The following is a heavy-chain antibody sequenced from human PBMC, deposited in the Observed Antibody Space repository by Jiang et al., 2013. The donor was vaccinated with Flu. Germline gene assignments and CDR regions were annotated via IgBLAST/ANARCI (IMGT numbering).Heavy chain of an antibody. Sequence: PTQTLTLTCTFSGFSLSTSAVAVGWIRQPPGKALEWLAVTHWDDDHHYSPSLRNRLSITKDASDTQVVLTVTNMDPVDTATYYCAAYYYDSRLYWGQGTLV. CDR2: THWDDDH. CDR3: AAYYYDSRLY. J-gene: IGHJ4*02. V-gene: IGHV2-5*02. D-gene: IGHD3-22*01. CDR1: GFSLSTSAVA.